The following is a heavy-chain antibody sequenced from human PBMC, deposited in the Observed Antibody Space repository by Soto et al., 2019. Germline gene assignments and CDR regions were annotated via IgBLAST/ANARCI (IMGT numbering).Heavy chain of an antibody. D-gene: IGHD3-22*01. J-gene: IGHJ4*02. CDR2: IWYDGSNK. CDR1: GFTFSSYG. Sequence: QVQLVESGGGVVQPGRSLRLSCAASGFTFSSYGMHWVRQAPGKGLEWVAVIWYDGSNKYYADSVKGRFTISRDNSKNTLYLQMNSLRAEDTAVYYCARGLDSSGYYYDYWGQGTLVTVSS. V-gene: IGHV3-33*01. CDR3: ARGLDSSGYYYDY.